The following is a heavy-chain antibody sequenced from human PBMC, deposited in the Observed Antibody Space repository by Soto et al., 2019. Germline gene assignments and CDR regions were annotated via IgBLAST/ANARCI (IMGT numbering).Heavy chain of an antibody. CDR2: IYHSGST. V-gene: IGHV4-30-2*01. Sequence: SETLSLTCAVSGGSISSGGYSWSWIRQPPGKGLEWIGYIYHSGSTYYNPSLKSRVTISVDRSKNQFSLKLSSVTAADTAVYYCARADSSGYSAFDYWGQGTLVTVSS. CDR1: GGSISSGGYS. CDR3: ARADSSGYSAFDY. J-gene: IGHJ4*02. D-gene: IGHD3-22*01.